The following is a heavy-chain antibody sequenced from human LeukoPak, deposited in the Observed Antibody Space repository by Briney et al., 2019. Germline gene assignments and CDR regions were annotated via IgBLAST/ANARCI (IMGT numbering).Heavy chain of an antibody. CDR1: GFTFSSYS. V-gene: IGHV3-21*01. J-gene: IGHJ4*02. Sequence: GGSLRLSCAASGFTFSSYSMNWVRQAPGKGLEWVSSISSSSSYIYYADSVKGRFTISRDNAKNSLYLQMNSLRAEDTAVYYCAKVGYNWGDFDYWGQGTLATVSS. CDR2: ISSSSSYI. D-gene: IGHD1-20*01. CDR3: AKVGYNWGDFDY.